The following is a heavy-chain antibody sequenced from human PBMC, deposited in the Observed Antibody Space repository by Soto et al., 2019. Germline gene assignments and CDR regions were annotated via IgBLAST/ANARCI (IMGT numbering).Heavy chain of an antibody. V-gene: IGHV4-30-4*01. CDR2: IFHSGTT. Sequence: SETLSLTCSASGDSISSADYFWTWIRQSPGKGLEWMGYIFHSGTTYYNPSLKGRLLISIENSKNQFSLRLTSVTAADSAVYFCAREPYLPKDRNDFWGPGTLVTVSS. J-gene: IGHJ4*02. CDR1: GDSISSADYF. CDR3: AREPYLPKDRNDF.